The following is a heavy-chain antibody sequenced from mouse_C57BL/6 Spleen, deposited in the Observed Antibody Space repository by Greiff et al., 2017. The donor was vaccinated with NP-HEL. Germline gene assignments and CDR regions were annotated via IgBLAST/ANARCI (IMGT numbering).Heavy chain of an antibody. D-gene: IGHD2-2*01. CDR2: IYPGSGNT. CDR1: GYSFTSYY. CDR3: ARDYGYDWDY. Sequence: QVQLQQSGPELVKPGASVKISCKASGYSFTSYYIHWVKQRPGQGLEWIGWIYPGSGNTKYNEKFKGKATLTADTSSSTAYMQLSSLTSEDSAVYYCARDYGYDWDYWGQGTTLTVSS. V-gene: IGHV1-66*01. J-gene: IGHJ2*01.